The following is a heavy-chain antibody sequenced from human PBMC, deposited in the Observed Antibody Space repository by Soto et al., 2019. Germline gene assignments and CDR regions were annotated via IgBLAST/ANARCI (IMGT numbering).Heavy chain of an antibody. J-gene: IGHJ5*02. D-gene: IGHD3-16*01. V-gene: IGHV3-33*01. CDR3: ARAMPLLMITFGGAPGWFDP. CDR2: IWNDGSNK. Sequence: PGGSLRLSCAASGFTFSSYGIHWVRKVPGKGLEWVAVIWNDGSNKYYADSVKGRFTISRDNSKNTLHQQLNSLGAKDMAVYSCARAMPLLMITFGGAPGWFDPWGQGTLVTVSS. CDR1: GFTFSSYG.